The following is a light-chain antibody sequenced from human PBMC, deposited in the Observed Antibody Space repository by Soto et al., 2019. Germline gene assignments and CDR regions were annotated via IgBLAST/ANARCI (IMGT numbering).Light chain of an antibody. V-gene: IGKV3-11*01. J-gene: IGKJ2*02. CDR1: QSVSSY. Sequence: EIVLTQSPATLSLSPGERATLSCRASQSVSSYLAWYQQKPGQAPRLLIYDASNRATGIPARFSGSGSGTGFTLTISSLEPEDFAVYYCQHRSNWPGTFGQGTKLEIK. CDR3: QHRSNWPGT. CDR2: DAS.